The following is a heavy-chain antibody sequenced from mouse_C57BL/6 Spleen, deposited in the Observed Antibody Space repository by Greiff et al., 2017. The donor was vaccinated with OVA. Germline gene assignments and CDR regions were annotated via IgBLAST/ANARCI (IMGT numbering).Heavy chain of an antibody. CDR3: ARPSTTVVSAMDY. CDR1: GFTFSDYY. Sequence: EVKLMESGGGLVQPGGSLKLSCAASGFTFSDYYMYWVRQTPEKRLEWVAHISNGGGSTYYPDTVKGRFTISRDNAKNTLYLQMSRLKSEDTAMYYCARPSTTVVSAMDYWGQGTSVTVSS. V-gene: IGHV5-12*01. D-gene: IGHD1-1*01. CDR2: ISNGGGST. J-gene: IGHJ4*01.